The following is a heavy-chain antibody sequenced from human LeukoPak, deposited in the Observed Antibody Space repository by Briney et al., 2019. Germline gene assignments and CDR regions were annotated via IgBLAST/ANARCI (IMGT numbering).Heavy chain of an antibody. D-gene: IGHD4-17*01. V-gene: IGHV4-59*01. CDR1: GGSISNYY. J-gene: IGHJ3*02. CDR3: ARGGGYGDSQNRIGAFDI. CDR2: IYYSGST. Sequence: SETLSLTCTVSGGSISNYYWSWIRQPPEKGLEWIGYIYYSGSTNYNPSLESRVTISVDTSKNQFSLKLSSVTAADTAVYYCARGGGYGDSQNRIGAFDIWGQGTMVTVSS.